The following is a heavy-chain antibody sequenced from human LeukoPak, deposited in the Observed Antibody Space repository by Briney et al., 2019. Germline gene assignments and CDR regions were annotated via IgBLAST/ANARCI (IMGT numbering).Heavy chain of an antibody. D-gene: IGHD6-13*01. CDR1: GYTFISYD. CDR2: MNPNSGNT. V-gene: IGHV1-8*02. CDR3: ARAIAQQLGSDY. Sequence: GASVKVSCKASGYTFISYDINWVRQATGQGLEWMGWMNPNSGNTGYAQKFQGRVTMTRNTSISTAYMELSSLRSEDTAVYYCARAIAQQLGSDYWGQGTLVTVSS. J-gene: IGHJ4*02.